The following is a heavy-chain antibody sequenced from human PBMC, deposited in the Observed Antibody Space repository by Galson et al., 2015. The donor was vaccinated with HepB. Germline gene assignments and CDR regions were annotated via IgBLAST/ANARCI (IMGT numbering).Heavy chain of an antibody. CDR3: TRQHVGGSYLDYFDY. Sequence: SLRLSCAASGFTFSGSAMHWVRQASGKGLEWVGRIRSKANSYATAYAASVKGRFTIPRDDSKNTAYPQMNSLKTEDTAVYYCTRQHVGGSYLDYFDYWGQGTLVTVSS. D-gene: IGHD1-26*01. CDR2: IRSKANSYAT. CDR1: GFTFSGSA. J-gene: IGHJ4*02. V-gene: IGHV3-73*01.